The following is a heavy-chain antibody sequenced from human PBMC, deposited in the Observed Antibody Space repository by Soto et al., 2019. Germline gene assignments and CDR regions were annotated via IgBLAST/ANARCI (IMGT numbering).Heavy chain of an antibody. J-gene: IGHJ6*02. CDR3: ARGPLDYYYYYGMDV. CDR1: GYTFTSYC. CDR2: INPSGGST. Sequence: ASVKVSCKASGYTFTSYCMHWVRQAPGQGLEWMGIINPSGGSTSYAQKFQGRVTMTRDTSTSTVYMELSSLRSEDTAVYYCARGPLDYYYYYGMDVWGQGTTVTVSS. V-gene: IGHV1-46*01.